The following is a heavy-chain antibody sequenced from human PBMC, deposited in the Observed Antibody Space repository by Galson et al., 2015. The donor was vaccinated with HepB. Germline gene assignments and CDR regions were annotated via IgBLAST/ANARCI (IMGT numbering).Heavy chain of an antibody. D-gene: IGHD2-8*01. CDR3: ATGGLMYAFDI. V-gene: IGHV3-7*01. CDR1: GITFSSYW. J-gene: IGHJ3*02. CDR2: IKPDGTET. Sequence: SLRLSCAVSGITFSSYWVNWLRQAPGKGLDCVASIKPDGTETQYVDPVKGRFTISRDNAKNSLYLQMNSLTVEDTAVYYCATGGLMYAFDIWGRGTKVTVSS.